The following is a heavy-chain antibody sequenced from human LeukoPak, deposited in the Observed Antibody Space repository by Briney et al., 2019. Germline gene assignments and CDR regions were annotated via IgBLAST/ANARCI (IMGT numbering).Heavy chain of an antibody. V-gene: IGHV3-49*04. CDR1: GFTFSSYS. CDR3: ARRQLTLSHSSFDY. CDR2: IRSKAYRGTR. D-gene: IGHD3-16*01. Sequence: QSGGSLRLSCAASGFTFSSYSMNWVRQAPGKGLEWVGFIRSKAYRGTREYAASVKGRFSISRDDSKSIAYLQMDSLKTEDTAVYYCARRQLTLSHSSFDYWGQGTLVTVSS. J-gene: IGHJ4*02.